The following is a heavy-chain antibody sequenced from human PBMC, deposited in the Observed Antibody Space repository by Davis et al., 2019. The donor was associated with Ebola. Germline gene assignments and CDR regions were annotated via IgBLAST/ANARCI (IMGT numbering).Heavy chain of an antibody. CDR3: ARGDGYNYFDS. V-gene: IGHV3-53*01. CDR1: GFTVRNNH. Sequence: GGSLRLSCAASGFTVRNNHISWVRQAPGKGLEWVSVIYLTGTTYYADSVRGRFTISRDNSKNTLSLEMTYLRAEDSAVYYCARGDGYNYFDSWGQGTLVTVSS. J-gene: IGHJ4*02. CDR2: IYLTGTT. D-gene: IGHD5-24*01.